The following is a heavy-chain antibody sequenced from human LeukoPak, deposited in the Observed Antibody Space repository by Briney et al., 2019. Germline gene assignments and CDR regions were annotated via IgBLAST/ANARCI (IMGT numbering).Heavy chain of an antibody. D-gene: IGHD3-22*01. V-gene: IGHV1-18*01. J-gene: IGHJ3*02. CDR3: ARDPNSSGYYLWGAFDI. CDR2: ISAYNGNT. CDR1: GYTFTSYG. Sequence: ASVKVSCKASGYTFTSYGISWVRQAPGQGLEWMGWISAYNGNTNYAQKLQGRVTMTTDTSTSTAYMELRSLRSDDTAVYYCARDPNSSGYYLWGAFDIWGQGTMVTVPS.